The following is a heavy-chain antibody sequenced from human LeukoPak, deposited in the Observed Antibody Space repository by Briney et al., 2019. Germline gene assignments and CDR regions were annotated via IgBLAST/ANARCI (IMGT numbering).Heavy chain of an antibody. Sequence: GGSLRLSCAASGFTFSSYSMNWVRQAPGKGLEWVSSISSSSTYIYYADSVKGRFTISRDNSRNSLYLQMNSLRAEDTAVYYCASKRNPYAFDIWGQGTMVTVFS. CDR2: ISSSSTYI. J-gene: IGHJ3*02. CDR3: ASKRNPYAFDI. CDR1: GFTFSSYS. V-gene: IGHV3-21*01. D-gene: IGHD1-14*01.